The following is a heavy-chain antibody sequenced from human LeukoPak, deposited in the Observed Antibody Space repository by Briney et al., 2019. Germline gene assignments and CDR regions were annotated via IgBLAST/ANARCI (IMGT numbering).Heavy chain of an antibody. CDR2: IYYSGYT. CDR3: ARTTTVRGTYYMDV. J-gene: IGHJ6*03. V-gene: IGHV4-34*01. Sequence: SETLSLTCDVYGGSFSAYYWSWIRQPPGKGLEWIGYIYYSGYTNYNPSLKSRVTISVDTSKNQFSLKLSSVTAADTAVYYCARTTTVRGTYYMDVWGKGTTVTISS. CDR1: GGSFSAYY. D-gene: IGHD3-10*01.